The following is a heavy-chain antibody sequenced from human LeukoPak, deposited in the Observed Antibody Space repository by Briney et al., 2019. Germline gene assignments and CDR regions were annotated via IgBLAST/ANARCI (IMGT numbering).Heavy chain of an antibody. J-gene: IGHJ4*02. CDR2: ISTDGGTT. D-gene: IGHD1-26*01. V-gene: IGHV3-23*01. CDR3: AKDYRGSFTD. Sequence: EPGGSLRLSCAASGFSVSSYAMSWVRQAPGMGLQLVSAISTDGGTTYSADSVKGRFTISRDNPRNTLFLQMNSLRAEDTAVYFCAKDYRGSFTDWGQGTLVTVSS. CDR1: GFSVSSYA.